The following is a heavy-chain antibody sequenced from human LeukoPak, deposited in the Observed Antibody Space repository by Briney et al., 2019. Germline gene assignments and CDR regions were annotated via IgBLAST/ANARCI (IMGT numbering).Heavy chain of an antibody. CDR1: GFTFSSYG. D-gene: IGHD6-13*01. J-gene: IGHJ4*02. V-gene: IGHV3-30*02. CDR3: ARVQQLAQMGAFDI. CDR2: IRYDGSNK. Sequence: GGSLRLSCAASGFTFSSYGMHWVRQAPGKGLEWVAFIRYDGSNKYYADSVKGRFTISRDNSKNTLYLQMNSLRAEDTAVYYCARVQQLAQMGAFDIWGQGTLVTVSS.